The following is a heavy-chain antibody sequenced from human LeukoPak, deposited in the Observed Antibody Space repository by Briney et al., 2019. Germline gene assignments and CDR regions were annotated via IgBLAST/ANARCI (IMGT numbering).Heavy chain of an antibody. CDR2: INAGSGDT. CDR1: GYTFTTSA. J-gene: IGHJ4*02. V-gene: IGHV1-3*01. Sequence: ASVKVSCKASGYTFTTSAMHWVRQAPGQRLEWMGWINAGSGDTKYSQKSQGRVTFTRDTSASTAYMALSSLRFEDTAVYFCARDQSLGSYPDYWGQGTLVTVSS. D-gene: IGHD3-10*01. CDR3: ARDQSLGSYPDY.